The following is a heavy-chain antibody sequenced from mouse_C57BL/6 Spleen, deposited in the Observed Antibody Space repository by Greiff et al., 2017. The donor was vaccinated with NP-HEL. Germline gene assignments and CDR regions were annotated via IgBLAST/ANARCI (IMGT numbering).Heavy chain of an antibody. D-gene: IGHD1-1*01. Sequence: EVQLQESGPGMVKPSQSLSLTCTVTGYSITSGYDWHWIRHFPGNKLEWMGYISYSGSTNYNPSLKSRISITHDTSKNHFFLKLNSVTTEDTATYYCARGNFHYGSSSWFAYWGQGTLVTVSA. V-gene: IGHV3-1*01. CDR2: ISYSGST. J-gene: IGHJ3*01. CDR3: ARGNFHYGSSSWFAY. CDR1: GYSITSGYD.